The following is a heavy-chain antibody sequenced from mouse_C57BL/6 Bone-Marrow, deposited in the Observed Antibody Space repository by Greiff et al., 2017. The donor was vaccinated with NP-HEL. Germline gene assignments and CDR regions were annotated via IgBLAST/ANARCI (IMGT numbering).Heavy chain of an antibody. D-gene: IGHD1-1*01. J-gene: IGHJ2*01. CDR3: TRVHLLLRSFFDY. CDR2: IYPGNSDT. CDR1: GYTFTSYW. V-gene: IGHV1-5*01. Sequence: EVQLQQSGTVLARPGASVKMSCKTSGYTFTSYWMHWVKQRPGQGLEWIGAIYPGNSDTSYNQKFKGKAKLTAVTSASTAYMELSSLTNEDSAVYYCTRVHLLLRSFFDYWGQGTTLTVSS.